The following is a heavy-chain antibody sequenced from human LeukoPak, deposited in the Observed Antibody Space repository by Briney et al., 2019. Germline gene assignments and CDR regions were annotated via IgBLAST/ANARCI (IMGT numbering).Heavy chain of an antibody. V-gene: IGHV4-39*01. CDR3: ARQLPTAAADTRGYFDY. Sequence: SETLSLTCTVSGGSISPISSSTYYWGWIRQAPGKGLEWIGSLFYGDTTPYNQFLKSRATLSVDASNNQFSLKLTSVTAADAAVYFCARQLPTAAADTRGYFDYWGQGTVVTVSS. D-gene: IGHD6-25*01. CDR2: LFYGDTT. CDR1: GGSISPISSSTYY. J-gene: IGHJ4*02.